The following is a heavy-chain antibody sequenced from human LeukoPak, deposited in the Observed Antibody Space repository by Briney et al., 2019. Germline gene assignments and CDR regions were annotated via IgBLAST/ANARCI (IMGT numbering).Heavy chain of an antibody. CDR3: AREDPYCGGDCYPDY. CDR2: INPNSGGT. D-gene: IGHD2-21*02. Sequence: ASVKVSCKASGYTFTSYDINWVRQATGQGLEWMGRINPNSGGTNYAQKFQGRVTMTRDTSISTAYMELSRLRSDDTAVYYCAREDPYCGGDCYPDYWGQGTLVTVSS. CDR1: GYTFTSYD. V-gene: IGHV1-2*06. J-gene: IGHJ4*02.